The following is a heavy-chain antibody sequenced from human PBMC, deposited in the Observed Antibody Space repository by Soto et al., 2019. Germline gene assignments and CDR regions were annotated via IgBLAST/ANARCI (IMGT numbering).Heavy chain of an antibody. CDR2: LSGSGGTT. J-gene: IGHJ4*02. CDR3: AKDAAYSGNEIEY. D-gene: IGHD5-12*01. V-gene: IGHV3-23*01. Sequence: GGSLRLSCSASGFNFRSYAMSWVRQAPGKGLEWVSALSGSGGTTFYADSVKGRFTISRDNSKNTLFLQMNSLRAEDTAVYYCAKDAAYSGNEIEYWGQGTMVNRLL. CDR1: GFNFRSYA.